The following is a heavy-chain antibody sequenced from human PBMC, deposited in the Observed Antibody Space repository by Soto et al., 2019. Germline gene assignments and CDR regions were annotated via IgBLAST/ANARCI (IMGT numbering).Heavy chain of an antibody. D-gene: IGHD6-19*01. CDR3: AKPVPGTKF. J-gene: IGHJ4*02. CDR1: GFTFSSYA. V-gene: IGHV3-23*01. Sequence: EVQLLESGGGLVQPGGSLRLSCAASGFTFSSYAMSWVRQAPGKGLEWFSGISGSVDSTYYADSVKGRFTISRDNSKNTLFLQMNSLGAEDTALYYCAKPVPGTKFWGQGTLVTVS. CDR2: ISGSVDST.